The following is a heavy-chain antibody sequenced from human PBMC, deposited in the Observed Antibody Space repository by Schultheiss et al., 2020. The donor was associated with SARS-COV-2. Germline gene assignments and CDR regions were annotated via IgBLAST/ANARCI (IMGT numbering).Heavy chain of an antibody. V-gene: IGHV3-66*01. CDR3: AKEIAARRPGNFDY. CDR2: IYSGGST. J-gene: IGHJ4*02. CDR1: GFTFSSYE. Sequence: GGSLRLSCAASGFTFSSYEMNWVRQAPGKGLEWVSVIYSGGSTYYADSVKGRFTISRDNSKNTLYLQMNSLRAEDTAVYYCAKEIAARRPGNFDYWGQGTLVTVSS. D-gene: IGHD6-6*01.